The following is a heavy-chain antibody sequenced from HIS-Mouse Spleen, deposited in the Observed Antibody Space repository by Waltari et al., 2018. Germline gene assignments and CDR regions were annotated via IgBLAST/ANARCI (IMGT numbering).Heavy chain of an antibody. CDR2: INHSGST. J-gene: IGHJ1*01. CDR3: ARGKDTAMEYFQH. V-gene: IGHV4-34*01. CDR1: GGSFSGYY. D-gene: IGHD5-18*01. Sequence: QVQLQQWGAGLLKPSETLSLTCAVYGGSFSGYYWSWIRQPPGKGLEWIGEINHSGSTNYNPSLKSRVTISVDTSKNQFSLKLSSVTAADTAVYYCARGKDTAMEYFQHWGQGTLVTVSS.